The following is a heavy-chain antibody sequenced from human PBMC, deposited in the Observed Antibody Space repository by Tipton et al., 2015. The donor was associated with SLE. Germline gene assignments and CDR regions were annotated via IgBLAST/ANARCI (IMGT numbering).Heavy chain of an antibody. J-gene: IGHJ4*02. CDR1: GGSISSGSYY. CDR3: ASAGDIVIVPAAMRGNYFDY. Sequence: TLSLTCTVSGGSISSGSYYWSWIRQPPGKGLEWIGEINHSGSTNYNPSLKSRVTISVDTSKNQFSLKLSSVTAADTAVYYCASAGDIVIVPAAMRGNYFDYWGQGTLVTVSS. V-gene: IGHV4-39*07. D-gene: IGHD2-2*01. CDR2: INHSGST.